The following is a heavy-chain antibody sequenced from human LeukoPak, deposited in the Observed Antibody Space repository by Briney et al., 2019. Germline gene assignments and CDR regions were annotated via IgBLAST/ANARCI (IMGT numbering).Heavy chain of an antibody. D-gene: IGHD3-22*01. V-gene: IGHV3-21*01. CDR3: ARAQGGYYDSSGYDY. J-gene: IGHJ4*02. Sequence: GGSLRLSCAASRFTFSNYSMNWVRQAPGKGLEWVSSITSSSTYIYYADPVEGRFTISRDNAKNSLYLQMNSLRAEDTAVYYCARAQGGYYDSSGYDYWGQGTLVTVSS. CDR1: RFTFSNYS. CDR2: ITSSSTYI.